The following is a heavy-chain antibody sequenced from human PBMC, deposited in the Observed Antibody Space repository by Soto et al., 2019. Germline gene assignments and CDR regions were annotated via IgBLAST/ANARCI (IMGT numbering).Heavy chain of an antibody. CDR1: GYSFTSYW. Sequence: GESLKISCKGSGYSFTSYWIGWVRQMPGKGLEWMGIIYPGDSDTRYSPSFQGQVTISADKSISTAYLQWSSLKASDTAMYYCARSKGSSVYYYYLMDVWGQGTTVTVSS. V-gene: IGHV5-51*01. CDR2: IYPGDSDT. J-gene: IGHJ6*02. CDR3: ARSKGSSVYYYYLMDV. D-gene: IGHD6-6*01.